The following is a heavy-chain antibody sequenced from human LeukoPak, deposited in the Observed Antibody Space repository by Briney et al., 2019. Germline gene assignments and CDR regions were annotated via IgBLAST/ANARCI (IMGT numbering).Heavy chain of an antibody. CDR2: IYTSGST. CDR1: GGSISSYY. D-gene: IGHD4-17*01. V-gene: IGHV4-4*07. Sequence: SETLSLTCTVSGGSISSYYWSWIRQPAGKGLEWIGRIYTSGSTNYNPSLKSRVTMSVDTSKSQFSLKLSSVTAADTAVYYCAREFEGVGTVTTYYYYYYYMDVWGKGTTVTVS. J-gene: IGHJ6*03. CDR3: AREFEGVGTVTTYYYYYYYMDV.